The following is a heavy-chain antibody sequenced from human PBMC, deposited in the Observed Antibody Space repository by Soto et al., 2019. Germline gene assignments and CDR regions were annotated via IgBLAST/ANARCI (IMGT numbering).Heavy chain of an antibody. V-gene: IGHV1-3*01. CDR2: INAGNGYT. D-gene: IGHD2-21*02. CDR1: GYTFTTLA. J-gene: IGHJ5*02. CDR3: ASQYCGDYCSADP. Sequence: QVQLVQPGAEVRRSGASVKVSCKASGYTFTTLAMHWVRQAPGQRLEWMGYINAGNGYTKYSQNFQGRVTITRYTLASTAYMELSSLRSEDTAVYYCASQYCGDYCSADPWGQGTLVTVSS.